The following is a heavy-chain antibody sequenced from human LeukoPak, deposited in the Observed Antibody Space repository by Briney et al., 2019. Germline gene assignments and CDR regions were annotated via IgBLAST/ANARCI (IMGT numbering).Heavy chain of an antibody. CDR3: AREVAIGRAAMEGLLH. CDR2: INTNTGNP. CDR1: GYTITTYA. Sequence: ASVKVSCKASGYTITTYAMNWVRQAPGQGLEWMGWINTNTGNPAYAQGFTGRFVFSLDTSVSTAYLQISSLKADDTAVYYCAREVAIGRAAMEGLLHWGQGTLVTVSS. V-gene: IGHV7-4-1*02. J-gene: IGHJ4*02. D-gene: IGHD5-18*01.